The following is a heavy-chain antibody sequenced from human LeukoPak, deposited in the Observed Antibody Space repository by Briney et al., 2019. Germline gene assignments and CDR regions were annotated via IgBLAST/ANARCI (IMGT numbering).Heavy chain of an antibody. CDR1: GGSISSSSYY. CDR3: ARAFLEYSSSWIDY. J-gene: IGHJ4*02. Sequence: SETLSLTCTVSGGSISSSSYYWGWIRQPPGKGLEWIGYIYYSGSTNYNPSLKSRVTISVDTSKNQFSLKLSSVTAADTAVYYCARAFLEYSSSWIDYWGQGTLVTVSS. D-gene: IGHD6-13*01. CDR2: IYYSGST. V-gene: IGHV4-61*05.